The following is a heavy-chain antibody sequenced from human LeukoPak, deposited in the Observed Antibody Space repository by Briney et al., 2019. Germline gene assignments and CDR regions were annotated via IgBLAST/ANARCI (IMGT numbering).Heavy chain of an antibody. CDR2: IYYSGST. D-gene: IGHD3-22*01. V-gene: IGHV4-59*01. CDR3: ARGPGEHYYYDSSGYYPDFDY. CDR1: GGSISSYY. J-gene: IGHJ4*02. Sequence: SETLSLTCTVSGGSISSYYWSWIRQPPGKGLEWIGYIYYSGSTNYNPSLKSRVTISVDTSKNQFSLKLSSVTAADTAVYYCARGPGEHYYYDSSGYYPDFDYWGQGTLVTVSS.